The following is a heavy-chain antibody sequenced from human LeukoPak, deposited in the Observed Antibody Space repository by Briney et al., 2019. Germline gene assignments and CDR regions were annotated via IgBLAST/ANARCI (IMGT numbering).Heavy chain of an antibody. D-gene: IGHD3-22*01. CDR2: TYYSGST. CDR3: ARESRATYYYDSSGYYVY. J-gene: IGHJ4*02. Sequence: PSETLSLTCTVSGVSISSYYWTWIRQPPGQGLEWIGYTYYSGSTKYNPSLKSRVTISVDKSKNQFSLKLSSVTAADTAVYYCARESRATYYYDSSGYYVYWGQGTLVTVSS. CDR1: GVSISSYY. V-gene: IGHV4-59*12.